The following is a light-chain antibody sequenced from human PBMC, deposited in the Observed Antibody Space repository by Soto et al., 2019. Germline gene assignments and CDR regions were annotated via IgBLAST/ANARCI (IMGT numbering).Light chain of an antibody. CDR1: NIGSKV. CDR2: SDT. Sequence: SYELTQPHSVSVATAQMATITCGGNNIGSKVVNWCQQKPGQDPVLVIYSDTNRPSGIPERFSGSNTGKTATLIITRIEAGDEGDYNCQVWDSSSDHVVFGGGTKLTVL. CDR3: QVWDSSSDHVV. J-gene: IGLJ2*01. V-gene: IGLV3-12*02.